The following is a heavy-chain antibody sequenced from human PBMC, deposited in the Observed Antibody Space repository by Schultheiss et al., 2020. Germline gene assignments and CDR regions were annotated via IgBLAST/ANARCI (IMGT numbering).Heavy chain of an antibody. J-gene: IGHJ6*02. Sequence: SETLSLTCTVSGGSISSSSYYWGWIRQPPGKGLEWIGSIYYSGSTYYNPSLKSRVTMSVDKSNSQFSLKLTSVTAADTAVYYCATNYYAYGMDVWGQGTTVTVSS. CDR3: ATNYYAYGMDV. V-gene: IGHV4-39*07. CDR2: IYYSGST. D-gene: IGHD3-10*01. CDR1: GGSISSSSYY.